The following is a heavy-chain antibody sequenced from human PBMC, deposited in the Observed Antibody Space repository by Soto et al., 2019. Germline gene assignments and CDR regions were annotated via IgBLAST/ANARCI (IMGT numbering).Heavy chain of an antibody. CDR1: GGSINSDGYY. CDR2: IHYSGNN. V-gene: IGHV4-31*03. J-gene: IGHJ3*01. D-gene: IGHD6-13*01. Sequence: QVQLQASGPGLVKPSQTLSLTCTVSGGSINSDGYYWSWIRQHPGKGLEWIGYIHYSGNNYYNPSHKSRITISIDTSKNQFSLQLSSVTVADTVVYFCARDSLDSRGNLMRHPDAFDVWGQGTGVAVSS. CDR3: ARDSLDSRGNLMRHPDAFDV.